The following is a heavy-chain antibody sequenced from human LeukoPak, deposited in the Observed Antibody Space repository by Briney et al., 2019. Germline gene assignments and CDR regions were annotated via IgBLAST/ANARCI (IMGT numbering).Heavy chain of an antibody. Sequence: PGGSLRLSCAASGFTFSSYAMSWVRQAPGKGLGWVSAISGSGGSTYYADSVKGRFTISRDNSKNTLYLQMNSLRAEDTAVYYCAKDRTGTPYFFDYWGQGTLVTVSS. V-gene: IGHV3-23*01. D-gene: IGHD1/OR15-1a*01. CDR3: AKDRTGTPYFFDY. CDR2: ISGSGGST. CDR1: GFTFSSYA. J-gene: IGHJ4*02.